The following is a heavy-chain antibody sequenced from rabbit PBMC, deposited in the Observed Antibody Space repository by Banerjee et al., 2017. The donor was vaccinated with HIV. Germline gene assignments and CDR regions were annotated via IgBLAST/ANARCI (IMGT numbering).Heavy chain of an antibody. J-gene: IGHJ6*01. V-gene: IGHV1S40*01. CDR3: ARVDITADGAGYSRYGMDL. D-gene: IGHD7-1*01. CDR1: GFSFSSSYY. Sequence: QSLEESGGDLVKPGASLTLTCTASGFSFSSSYYMCWVRQAPGKGLEWIACIYTGSSGSAYYASWAKGRFTISKTSSTTVTLQMTSLTAADTATYFCARVDITADGAGYSRYGMDLWGPGTLVTVS. CDR2: IYTGSSGSA.